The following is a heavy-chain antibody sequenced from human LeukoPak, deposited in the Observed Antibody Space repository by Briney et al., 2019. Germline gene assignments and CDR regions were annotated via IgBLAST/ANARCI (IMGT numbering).Heavy chain of an antibody. CDR1: GYTFTGYY. CDR2: INPSGGST. Sequence: ASVKVSCKASGYTFTGYYMHWVRQAPGQGLEWMGIINPSGGSTSYAQKFQGRVTMTRDMSTSIVYMELSSLRSEDTAVYYCARAALGYCSGGSCYSGWFDPWGQGTLVTVSS. V-gene: IGHV1-46*01. CDR3: ARAALGYCSGGSCYSGWFDP. J-gene: IGHJ5*02. D-gene: IGHD2-15*01.